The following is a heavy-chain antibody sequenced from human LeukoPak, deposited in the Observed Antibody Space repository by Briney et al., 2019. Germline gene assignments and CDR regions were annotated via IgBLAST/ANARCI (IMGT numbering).Heavy chain of an antibody. CDR1: GFTFSSYS. J-gene: IGHJ5*02. Sequence: SGGSLRLSCAASGFTFSSYSMNWVRQAPGKGLEWVSSISSSSSYIYYADSVKGRFTISRDNAKNSLYLQMNSLRAEDTAVYYCARGRKRLCKSRSCFREDHYNGRGWFDPWGQGTLVTISS. V-gene: IGHV3-21*01. CDR3: ARGRKRLCKSRSCFREDHYNGRGWFDP. D-gene: IGHD1-1*01. CDR2: ISSSSSYI.